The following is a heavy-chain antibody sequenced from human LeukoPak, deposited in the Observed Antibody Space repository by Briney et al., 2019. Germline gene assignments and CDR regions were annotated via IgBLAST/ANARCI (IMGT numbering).Heavy chain of an antibody. CDR3: AREIASSSYFDY. D-gene: IGHD6-13*01. J-gene: IGHJ4*02. V-gene: IGHV1-46*01. Sequence: GILIPSYGVTIYARKFHGTVTMTRHTATSTVYMELSSLRSEDTALYYCAREIASSSYFDYWGQGTLVTVSS. CDR2: LIPSYGVT.